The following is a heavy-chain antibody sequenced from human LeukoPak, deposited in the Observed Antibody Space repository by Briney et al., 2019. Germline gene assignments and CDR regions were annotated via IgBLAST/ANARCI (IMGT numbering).Heavy chain of an antibody. CDR2: ISGYNGNT. J-gene: IGHJ4*02. CDR1: GYNFTNYG. Sequence: ASVKVSCKASGYNFTNYGISWVRQAPGQGLEWMGWISGYNGNTNYAQKFQDRFIMTTDTSTSTVYMELRSLRSDDTAVYYCARDSGLLWWYSRYWGQGTLVTVSS. CDR3: ARDSGLLWWYSRY. D-gene: IGHD2-21*01. V-gene: IGHV1-18*01.